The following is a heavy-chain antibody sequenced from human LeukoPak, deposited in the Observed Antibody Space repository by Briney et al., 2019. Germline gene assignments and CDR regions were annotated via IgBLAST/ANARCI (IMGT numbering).Heavy chain of an antibody. J-gene: IGHJ4*02. CDR3: ARDTGGDRGY. V-gene: IGHV3-30*02. CDR1: GFTFSSYG. D-gene: IGHD2-8*02. CDR2: IRYDGSNK. Sequence: GGSLRLSCAASGFTFSSYGMHWVRQAPGKGLEWVAFIRYDGSNKYYTDSVKGRFTISRDNSKNTLYLQMNSLRAEDTAVYYCARDTGGDRGYWGQGTLVTVSS.